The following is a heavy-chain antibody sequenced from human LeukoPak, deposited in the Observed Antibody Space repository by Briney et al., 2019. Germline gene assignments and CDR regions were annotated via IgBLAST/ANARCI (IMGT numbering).Heavy chain of an antibody. V-gene: IGHV1-18*01. CDR1: GYTFTRYA. CDR2: ISAYNGNT. D-gene: IGHD6-13*01. CDR3: ARDRREHIAAAGPPDFDY. J-gene: IGHJ4*02. Sequence: ASVKVSCKASGYTFTRYAMNWVRQAPGQGLEWMGWISAYNGNTNYAQKLQGRVTMITDTSTSTAYMELRSLRSDDTAVYYCARDRREHIAAAGPPDFDYWGQGTLVTVSS.